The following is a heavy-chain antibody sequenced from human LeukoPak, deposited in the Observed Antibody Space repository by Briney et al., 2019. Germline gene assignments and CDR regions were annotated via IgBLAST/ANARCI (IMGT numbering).Heavy chain of an antibody. J-gene: IGHJ3*02. CDR3: GRGGDGIDI. V-gene: IGHV3-74*01. CDR2: INIDDTNA. Sequence: SGGSLRLSCAVSGFTFRDYLMHWVRQAPGKGLVWVSRINIDDTNAYADSVEGRFTISRDNRKNTLYLQMNSLRAEDTAVYLCGRGGDGIDIWGQGTTVIVSS. CDR1: GFTFRDYL.